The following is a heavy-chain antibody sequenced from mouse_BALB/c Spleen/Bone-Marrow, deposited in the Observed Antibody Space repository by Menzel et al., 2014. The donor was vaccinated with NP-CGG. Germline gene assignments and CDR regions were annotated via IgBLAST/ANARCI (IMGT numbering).Heavy chain of an antibody. CDR2: IRNKANGYTT. CDR1: GFTFNDYY. J-gene: IGHJ3*01. Sequence: EVKLVESGGGLVQPGGSLRLSCATSGFTFNDYYMSCVRQPPGKALEWLGFIRNKANGYTTEYSASVKGRFTISRDNSRSILYLQMNPLRAEDSATYYCARDIGNYVRFAYWGQGTLVTVSA. CDR3: ARDIGNYVRFAY. D-gene: IGHD2-1*01. V-gene: IGHV7-3*02.